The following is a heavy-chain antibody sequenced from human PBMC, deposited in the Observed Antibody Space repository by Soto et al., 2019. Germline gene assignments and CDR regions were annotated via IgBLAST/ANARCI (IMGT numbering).Heavy chain of an antibody. Sequence: GGSLRLSCAVSGFTFDDNAMHWVRQAPEKGLEWVSGINWKSDIGYADSVKGRFTISRDKAENSLYLQMNSLRAEDTDLYYCAISQDRGGSTMFIYWGQGTQVTVSS. CDR2: INWKSDI. CDR1: GFTFDDNA. CDR3: AISQDRGGSTMFIY. J-gene: IGHJ4*02. V-gene: IGHV3-9*01. D-gene: IGHD3-10*02.